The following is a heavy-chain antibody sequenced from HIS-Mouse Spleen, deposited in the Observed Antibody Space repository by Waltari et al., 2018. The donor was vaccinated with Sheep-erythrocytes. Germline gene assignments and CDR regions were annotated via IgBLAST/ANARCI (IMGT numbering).Heavy chain of an antibody. V-gene: IGHV4-39*01. CDR3: ARLYYYDSSGYYFDY. Sequence: QLQLQESGPGLVKPSETLSLTCPVHGGSISSSSYHWGWIGQTPGKGLEWIVGIYYSGSTYYNPSLKSRVTISVDTSKNQFSLKLSSVTAADTAVYYCARLYYYDSSGYYFDYWGQGTLVTVSS. J-gene: IGHJ4*02. D-gene: IGHD3-22*01. CDR1: GGSISSSSYH. CDR2: IYYSGST.